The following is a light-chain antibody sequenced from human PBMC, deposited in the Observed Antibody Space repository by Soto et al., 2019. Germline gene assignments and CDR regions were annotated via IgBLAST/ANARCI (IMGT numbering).Light chain of an antibody. V-gene: IGLV2-8*01. Sequence: QSALTQPPSASGSPGQSVTISCTGTSSDVGQYNYISWYQQHPGKAPKLLTYEVNRRPSGVPDRFSGSKSGNTASLTVSGLQAEDEADYYCSSYAGGNYVFGGGTKFTV. CDR3: SSYAGGNYV. CDR2: EVN. J-gene: IGLJ1*01. CDR1: SSDVGQYNY.